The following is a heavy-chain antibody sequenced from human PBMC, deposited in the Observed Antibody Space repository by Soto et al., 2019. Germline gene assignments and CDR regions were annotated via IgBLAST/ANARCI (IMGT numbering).Heavy chain of an antibody. CDR3: ARVLVVPAAIYMAFDI. D-gene: IGHD2-2*01. Sequence: LRLSCAASGFTFSSYSMNWVRQAPGKGLEWVSSISSSSSYIYYADSVKGRFTISRDNAKNSLYLQMNSLRAEDTAVYYCARVLVVPAAIYMAFDIWGQGTMVTVSS. V-gene: IGHV3-21*01. CDR1: GFTFSSYS. CDR2: ISSSSSYI. J-gene: IGHJ3*02.